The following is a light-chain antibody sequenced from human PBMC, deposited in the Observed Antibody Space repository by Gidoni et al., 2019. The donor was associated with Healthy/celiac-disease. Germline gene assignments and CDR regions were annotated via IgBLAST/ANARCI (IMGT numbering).Light chain of an antibody. CDR1: QSVLYSSNNKNY. Sequence: DIVMTQSPDSLAVSLGERATINCKSSQSVLYSSNNKNYLAWYQQKPGQPPKLLIYWASTRESGVPDRFSGSGSGTDFTLTISSLQAEDVAVYYCQQYYTTLPDFGPXTKVDIK. J-gene: IGKJ3*01. V-gene: IGKV4-1*01. CDR3: QQYYTTLPD. CDR2: WAS.